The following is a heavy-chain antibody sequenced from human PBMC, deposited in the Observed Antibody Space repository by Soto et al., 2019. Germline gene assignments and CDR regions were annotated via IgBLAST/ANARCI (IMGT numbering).Heavy chain of an antibody. J-gene: IGHJ3*02. CDR3: ARSAPQYYYDSSGSDAFDI. V-gene: IGHV7-4-1*01. CDR2: INTNIGNP. CDR1: GYTFTSYA. Sequence: ASVKVSCKASGYTFTSYAMNWVRQAPGQGLEWMRWINTNIGNPTYAQGFTGRFVFSLDTSVSTAYLQICSLKAEDTAVYYCARSAPQYYYDSSGSDAFDIWGQGTMVTVSS. D-gene: IGHD3-22*01.